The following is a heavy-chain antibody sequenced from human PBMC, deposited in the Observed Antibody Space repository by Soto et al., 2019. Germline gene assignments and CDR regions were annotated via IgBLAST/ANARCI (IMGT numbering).Heavy chain of an antibody. J-gene: IGHJ4*02. CDR3: ARVSNGYSSSPWDPFDY. V-gene: IGHV1-69*13. D-gene: IGHD6-6*01. Sequence: SVKVSCKASGGTFSSYAISWVRQAPGQGLEWMGGIIPIFGTANYAQKFQGRVTITADESTSTAYMELSSLRSEDTAVYYCARVSNGYSSSPWDPFDYSGQGTLVTVSS. CDR1: GGTFSSYA. CDR2: IIPIFGTA.